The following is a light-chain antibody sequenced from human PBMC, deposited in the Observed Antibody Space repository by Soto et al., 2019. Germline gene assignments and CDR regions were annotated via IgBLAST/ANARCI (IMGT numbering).Light chain of an antibody. Sequence: EIVMTQSPATLSVSPGERATLSFRASQSLRSNLAWYQQQPGHAPRLLIYGASTMATGIPARFSGSGSATEFTLTISSLQYEDFAVYYCQQYNAWPPITFGQGTRLEIK. CDR3: QQYNAWPPIT. CDR2: GAS. J-gene: IGKJ5*01. V-gene: IGKV3-15*01. CDR1: QSLRSN.